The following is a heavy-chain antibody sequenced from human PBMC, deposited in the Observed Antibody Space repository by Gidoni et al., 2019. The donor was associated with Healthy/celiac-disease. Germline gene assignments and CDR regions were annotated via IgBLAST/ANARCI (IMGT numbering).Heavy chain of an antibody. D-gene: IGHD5-18*01. CDR3: ARGHTAMPNYFDY. CDR1: GFPFSSYS. V-gene: IGHV3-21*01. CDR2: ISSSSSYI. Sequence: EVQLVESGGGLVKPGGSLRLSCAASGFPFSSYSMNWVRQAPGKGLEWVSSISSSSSYIYYADSVKGRFTISRDNAKNSLYLQMNSLRAEDTAVYYCARGHTAMPNYFDYWGQGTLVTVSS. J-gene: IGHJ4*02.